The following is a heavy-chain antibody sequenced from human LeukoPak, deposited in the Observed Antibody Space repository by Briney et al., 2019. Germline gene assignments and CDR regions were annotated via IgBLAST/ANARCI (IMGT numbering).Heavy chain of an antibody. CDR3: ARDVASVGPISSSWRKFDP. D-gene: IGHD6-13*01. V-gene: IGHV4-31*03. J-gene: IGHJ5*02. CDR1: GGSISSGGYY. Sequence: PSGTLSLTCTVSGGSISSGGYYWSWIRQHPGKGLEWIGYIYYSGSTYYNPSLKSRVTISVDTSKNQFSLKLSSVTAADTAVYYCARDVASVGPISSSWRKFDPWGQGTLVTVSS. CDR2: IYYSGST.